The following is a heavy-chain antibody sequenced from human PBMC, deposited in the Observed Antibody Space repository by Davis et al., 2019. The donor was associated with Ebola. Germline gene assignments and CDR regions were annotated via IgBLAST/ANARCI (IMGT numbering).Heavy chain of an antibody. Sequence: GESLKISCAASGFTFSTYSMSWVRQAPGKGLEWVSSISSDSDYIYYADSAKGRFTISRDNSKKTMYLQMNSLRGEDTAVYYCARSGLSFGVVKYHYGMDAWGKGTTVTVSS. V-gene: IGHV3-21*04. CDR2: ISSDSDYI. D-gene: IGHD3-3*01. CDR3: ARSGLSFGVVKYHYGMDA. J-gene: IGHJ6*04. CDR1: GFTFSTYS.